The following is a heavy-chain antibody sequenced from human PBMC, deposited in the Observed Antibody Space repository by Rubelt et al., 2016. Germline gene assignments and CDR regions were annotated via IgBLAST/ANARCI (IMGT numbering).Heavy chain of an antibody. CDR2: VNHRGST. J-gene: IGHJ4*02. V-gene: IGHV4-34*02. CDR1: GESFSDHY. D-gene: IGHD6-19*01. CDR3: ARHTPSSCNPFDY. Sequence: QVQLQQWGAGLLKPSETLSIICAVYGESFSDHYWTWISQPPGKGLEWIGEVNHRGSTNYNPSLKSRGTISVDTSKKQFSLKLSSVTAAGTAVYYCARHTPSSCNPFDYWGQGTLVTVSS.